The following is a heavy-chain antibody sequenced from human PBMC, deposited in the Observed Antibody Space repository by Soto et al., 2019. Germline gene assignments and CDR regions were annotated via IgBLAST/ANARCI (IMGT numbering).Heavy chain of an antibody. D-gene: IGHD5-18*01. J-gene: IGHJ4*02. Sequence: PGGSLRLSCAASGFTFSAYAMHWVRRAPGKGLEWVAVISYDGSNKYYADSVKGRFTISRDNSKNTLYLQMNSLRAEDTALYYCARGLVGYSYGVAGYWGQGTLVTVSS. CDR3: ARGLVGYSYGVAGY. V-gene: IGHV3-30-3*01. CDR2: ISYDGSNK. CDR1: GFTFSAYA.